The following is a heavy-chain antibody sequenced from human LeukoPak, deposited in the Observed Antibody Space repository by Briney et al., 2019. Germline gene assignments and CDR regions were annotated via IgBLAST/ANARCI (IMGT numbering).Heavy chain of an antibody. V-gene: IGHV4-30-4*08. Sequence: SETLSLTCTVSGGSISSGDYYWGWIRQPPGKGLEWIGYIYYSGSTYYNPSLKSRVTISVDTSKNQFSLKLSSVTAADTAVYYCARTLFVDTAMVAWFDPWGQGTLVTVSS. J-gene: IGHJ5*02. CDR2: IYYSGST. CDR3: ARTLFVDTAMVAWFDP. D-gene: IGHD5-18*01. CDR1: GGSISSGDYY.